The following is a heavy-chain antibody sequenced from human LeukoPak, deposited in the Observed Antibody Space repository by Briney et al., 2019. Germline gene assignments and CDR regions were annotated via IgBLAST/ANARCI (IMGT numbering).Heavy chain of an antibody. D-gene: IGHD2-2*01. CDR3: AKEAQGCSITSCYFDS. V-gene: IGHV3-23*01. CDR1: GFTFSNYA. Sequence: QAGGSLGLSCAASGFTFSNYAMSWVRQAPGKGLEWVSAISGSGGNTYYADSVKGRFTISRDNSKNTLFLQMNSLRAEDTAVYYCAKEAQGCSITSCYFDSWGQGTLVTVSS. CDR2: ISGSGGNT. J-gene: IGHJ4*02.